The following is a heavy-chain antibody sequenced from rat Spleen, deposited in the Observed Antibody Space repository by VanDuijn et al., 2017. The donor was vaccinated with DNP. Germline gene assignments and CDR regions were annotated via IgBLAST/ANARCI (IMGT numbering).Heavy chain of an antibody. CDR3: ATSNSVNWFAY. Sequence: EVQLVESGGGLVQPGKSLKLSCEASGFTFSNYYMAWVRQAPKGGLEWVASITGSGDITNYLDSVMGRFTISRDNAKNTQYLQMDSLRSEDTATYYCATSNSVNWFAYWGQGTLVTVSS. J-gene: IGHJ3*01. D-gene: IGHD4-3*01. V-gene: IGHV5S13*01. CDR1: GFTFSNYY. CDR2: ITGSGDIT.